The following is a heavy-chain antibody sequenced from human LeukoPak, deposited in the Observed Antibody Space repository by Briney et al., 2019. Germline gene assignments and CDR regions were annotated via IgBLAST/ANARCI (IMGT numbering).Heavy chain of an antibody. V-gene: IGHV4-31*03. CDR1: GESISSVGDY. Sequence: SDSLSLTCTVSGESISSVGDYWSWVRRHPGKGLEWIRYIYYSGSTYYNPSLKSRVTISVDTSKNQFSLKLSSVTAADTAVYYCARLVVPAAPFFDYWGQGTLVTVSS. J-gene: IGHJ4*02. CDR3: ARLVVPAAPFFDY. CDR2: IYYSGST. D-gene: IGHD2-2*01.